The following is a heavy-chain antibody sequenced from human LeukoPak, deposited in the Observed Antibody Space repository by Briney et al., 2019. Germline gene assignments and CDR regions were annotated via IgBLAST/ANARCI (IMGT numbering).Heavy chain of an antibody. CDR1: GFTFSSYD. V-gene: IGHV3-13*01. CDR2: IGTAGDT. Sequence: GGSLRLSCAASGFTFSSYDMHWVRQATGKGLEWVSAIGTAGDTYYPGSVKGRFTISRENAKNSLYLPMNSLRAGDTAVYYCARARYYGGNSVLDYWGQGTLVTVSS. J-gene: IGHJ4*02. CDR3: ARARYYGGNSVLDY. D-gene: IGHD4-23*01.